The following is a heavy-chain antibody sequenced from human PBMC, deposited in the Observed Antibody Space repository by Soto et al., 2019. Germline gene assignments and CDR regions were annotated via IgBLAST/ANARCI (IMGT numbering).Heavy chain of an antibody. Sequence: QVQLVQSGAEVKKPGASVKVSCKASGYTFTSYAMHWVRQAPGQRLEWMGWINAGNGNTKYSQKFQGRVTITRDTSASTAYMELSSLRSEDTAVYYCARDAGWGQQLVGYYGMDVWGQGTTVTVSS. CDR1: GYTFTSYA. V-gene: IGHV1-3*01. CDR2: INAGNGNT. D-gene: IGHD6-13*01. CDR3: ARDAGWGQQLVGYYGMDV. J-gene: IGHJ6*02.